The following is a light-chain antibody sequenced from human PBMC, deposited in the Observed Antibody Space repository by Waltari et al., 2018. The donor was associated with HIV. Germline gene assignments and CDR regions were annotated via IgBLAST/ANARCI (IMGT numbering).Light chain of an antibody. CDR3: SSFTTSNSLL. CDR1: SSDVGAYNS. Sequence: QSALTQPASVSGSPGQSITVSCTGTSSDVGAYNSVSWYQQTPATAPKLVIYEVSNRPAGISYRFSGSKSGNTASLTISGLQTEDEGDYYCSSFTTSNSLLFGGGTKVTVL. J-gene: IGLJ2*01. V-gene: IGLV2-14*01. CDR2: EVS.